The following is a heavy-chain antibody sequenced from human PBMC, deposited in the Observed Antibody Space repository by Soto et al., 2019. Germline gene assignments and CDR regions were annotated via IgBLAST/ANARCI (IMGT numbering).Heavy chain of an antibody. CDR3: ARDGIAAAGTRYYGMDV. J-gene: IGHJ6*02. CDR1: GFTFSSYG. Sequence: GGSLRLSCAASGFTFSSYGIHWVRQAPGKGLEWVAVIWYDGSNKYYADSVKGRFTVSRDNSKNTLYLQMNSLRAEDTAVYYCARDGIAAAGTRYYGMDVWGQGTTVTVSS. D-gene: IGHD6-13*01. CDR2: IWYDGSNK. V-gene: IGHV3-33*01.